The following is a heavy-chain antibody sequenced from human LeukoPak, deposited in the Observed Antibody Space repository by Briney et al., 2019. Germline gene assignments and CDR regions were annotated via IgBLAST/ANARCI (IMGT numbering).Heavy chain of an antibody. V-gene: IGHV3-23*01. D-gene: IGHD6-13*01. Sequence: GGSLRLSCAASGFTFSTYGMTWVRQAPGKGLEWVSATSGSGGSTYYADSVKGRFTISRDNSKNTLYLQMNSLRAEDTALYYCAKTGGIAAAHWGQGTLVTVSS. J-gene: IGHJ4*02. CDR2: TSGSGGST. CDR3: AKTGGIAAAH. CDR1: GFTFSTYG.